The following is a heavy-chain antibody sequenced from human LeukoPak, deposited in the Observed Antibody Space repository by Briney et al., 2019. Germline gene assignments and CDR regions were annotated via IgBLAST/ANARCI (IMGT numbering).Heavy chain of an antibody. V-gene: IGHV3-30*18. CDR1: GFTFSSYA. D-gene: IGHD2-21*02. J-gene: IGHJ4*02. CDR3: AKGCSSGGDCY. CDR2: ISYDGSNK. Sequence: GGSLRLSCAASGFTFSSYAMSWVRQAPGKGLEWVAVISYDGSNKYYADSVKGRFTISRDNSKNTLYLQMNSLRAEDTAVYYCAKGCSSGGDCYWGQGTLVTVSS.